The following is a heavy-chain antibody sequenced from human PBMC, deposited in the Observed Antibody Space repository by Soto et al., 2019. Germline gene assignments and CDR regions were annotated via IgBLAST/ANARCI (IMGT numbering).Heavy chain of an antibody. Sequence: GGSLRLSCATSEFSLSIYWVGWFRQALGKGLEWVANIRQDGSEKYYVDPVKGRFTVSRDNTKNSVYLQMNSLRAEDTAVYYCARCRSFPLYYMDVWGEGTTVTVSS. J-gene: IGHJ6*03. D-gene: IGHD6-13*01. CDR1: EFSLSIYW. CDR2: IRQDGSEK. V-gene: IGHV3-7*01. CDR3: ARCRSFPLYYMDV.